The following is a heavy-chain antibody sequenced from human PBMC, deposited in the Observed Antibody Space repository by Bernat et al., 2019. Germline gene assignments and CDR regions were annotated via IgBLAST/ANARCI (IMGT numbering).Heavy chain of an antibody. CDR1: GFTFDDYV. CDR3: AKGSCSGSYCADAFDI. J-gene: IGHJ3*02. V-gene: IGHV3-9*01. D-gene: IGHD1-26*01. CDR2: ISWNSGSI. Sequence: EVQLVESGGGLVQPGRSLRLSCAASGFTFDDYVMHWVRQAPGKGLEWVSGISWNSGSIGYADSVKGRFTISRDNAKNSLYLQMNSLRAEDTALYYCAKGSCSGSYCADAFDIWGQGTMVTVSS.